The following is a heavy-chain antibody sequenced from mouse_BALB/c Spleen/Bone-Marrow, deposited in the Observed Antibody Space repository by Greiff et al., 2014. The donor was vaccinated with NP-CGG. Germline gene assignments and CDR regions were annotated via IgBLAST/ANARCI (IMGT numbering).Heavy chain of an antibody. CDR3: ARNGYYGWMTY. J-gene: IGHJ3*01. D-gene: IGHD1-2*01. V-gene: IGHV4-1*02. CDR1: GFDFSGYW. CDR2: INPDSRTI. Sequence: DVQLQESGGGLVQPGGSLKLSCAASGFDFSGYWMTWVRQAPGKGLEWIGEINPDSRTINYKPSLKEKFTMSRDNAKNTLYLQMSKVRSEDTALYYCARNGYYGWMTYWGQGTLVTVSA.